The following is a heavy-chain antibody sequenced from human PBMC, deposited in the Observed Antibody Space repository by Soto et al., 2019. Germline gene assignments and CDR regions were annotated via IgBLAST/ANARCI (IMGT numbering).Heavy chain of an antibody. CDR3: SIAARLDY. D-gene: IGHD6-6*01. Sequence: GASVKVSCKASGGTFSSYAISWVRQAPGQGLEWMGGIIPIFGTANYAQKFQGRVTITADESTSTAYMELSSLRSEDMVVYSPSIAARLDYWGQGTLVTVSS. J-gene: IGHJ4*02. V-gene: IGHV1-69*13. CDR1: GGTFSSYA. CDR2: IIPIFGTA.